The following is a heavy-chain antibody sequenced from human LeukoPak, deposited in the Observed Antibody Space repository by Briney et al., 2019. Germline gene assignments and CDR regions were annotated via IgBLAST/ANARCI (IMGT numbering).Heavy chain of an antibody. D-gene: IGHD6-6*01. V-gene: IGHV3-53*01. CDR1: GFTVSNNY. CDR3: ASLSLGHY. CDR2: IYSGGST. J-gene: IGHJ4*02. Sequence: GGSLRLSCAASGFTVSNNYMSWVRQAPGKGLEWVSVIYSGGSTYYADSVKGRFTISRDTSKNTLSLQMNSLRAEDTAVYYCASLSLGHYWGQGTLVTISS.